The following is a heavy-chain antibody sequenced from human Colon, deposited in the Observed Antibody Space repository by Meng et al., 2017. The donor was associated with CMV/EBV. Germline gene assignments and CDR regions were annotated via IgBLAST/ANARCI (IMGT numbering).Heavy chain of an antibody. CDR3: ARGDDTAKTGRS. Sequence: AQPARWGAGLLEPAETLAHTCVDYGGSSSGYYFSWVRQPPGKGLEWIGEIHPSGSTSYNASLNSRVTLSSDTTNHKFALKLNSGTAADTAAYFCARGDDTAKTGRSWGQGILVTVSS. V-gene: IGHV4-34*02. J-gene: IGHJ4*02. CDR1: GGSSSGYY. CDR2: IHPSGST. D-gene: IGHD5-18*01.